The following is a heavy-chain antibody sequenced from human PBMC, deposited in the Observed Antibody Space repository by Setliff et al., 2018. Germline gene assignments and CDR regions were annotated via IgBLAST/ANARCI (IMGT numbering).Heavy chain of an antibody. J-gene: IGHJ6*02. D-gene: IGHD5-18*01. Sequence: SETLSLTCTVSGGSIRNYYWSWIRQPPGKGLEWIGYVYYTGSTNYNPSLKSRVTISVDPSKNQVSLKLSSATAADTAVYYCARDRTAYNYGMDVWGQGTTVTVS. CDR2: VYYTGST. CDR1: GGSIRNYY. CDR3: ARDRTAYNYGMDV. V-gene: IGHV4-59*01.